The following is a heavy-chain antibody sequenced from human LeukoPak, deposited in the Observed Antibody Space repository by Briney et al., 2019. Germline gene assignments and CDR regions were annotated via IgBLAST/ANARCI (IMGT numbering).Heavy chain of an antibody. CDR3: AKVRGKAVAAVWEFDY. CDR2: FSGSGGST. Sequence: GGSLRLSCAASGFTFSSYAMSWVRQAPGKGLEWVSTFSGSGGSTFYADSVKGRFTISRDNSKNTLCLQMNSLRAEDTAVYYCAKVRGKAVAAVWEFDYWGQGTLVTVSP. J-gene: IGHJ4*02. D-gene: IGHD6-19*01. CDR1: GFTFSSYA. V-gene: IGHV3-23*01.